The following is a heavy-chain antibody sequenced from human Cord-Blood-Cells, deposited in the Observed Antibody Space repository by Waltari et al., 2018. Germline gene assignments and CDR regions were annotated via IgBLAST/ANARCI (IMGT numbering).Heavy chain of an antibody. D-gene: IGHD7-27*01. Sequence: QVQLVQSGAEVKKPGASVKVSCKASGYTFTGYYMHWVRQAPGQGLEWMGWSNPNSGGTNYGQKFQGRVTMTRDTSISTAYMELSRLRSDDTAVYYCASLTGGLYYFDYWGQGTLVTVSS. V-gene: IGHV1-2*02. CDR1: GYTFTGYY. CDR2: SNPNSGGT. J-gene: IGHJ4*02. CDR3: ASLTGGLYYFDY.